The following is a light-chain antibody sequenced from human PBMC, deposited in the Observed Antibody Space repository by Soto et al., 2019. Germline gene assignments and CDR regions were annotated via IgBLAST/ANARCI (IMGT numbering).Light chain of an antibody. V-gene: IGKV3-15*01. Sequence: EIVLTQSPGTLSLSPGERATLSCRASQSVRSSYLAWYQQNAGQAPRLLIYGVSTRATGVPVRFSGSGSGTEFTLTINSLQSEDFAVYYCQQYNNWPHTFGQGTKVDIK. J-gene: IGKJ2*01. CDR3: QQYNNWPHT. CDR1: QSVRSSY. CDR2: GVS.